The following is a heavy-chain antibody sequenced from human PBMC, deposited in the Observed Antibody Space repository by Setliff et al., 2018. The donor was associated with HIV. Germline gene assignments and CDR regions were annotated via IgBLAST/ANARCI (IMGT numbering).Heavy chain of an antibody. CDR3: AHFNNFRAVYFDS. D-gene: IGHD1-20*01. J-gene: IGHJ4*02. CDR2: IYWDDDK. V-gene: IGHV2-5*02. CDR1: NFSLTTIGVG. Sequence: GSGPTLVNPTQTLALTCTFSNFSLTTIGVGVGWIRQPPGKALEWLALIYWDDDKRYSPSLKTRLTITKATSNNHVVLMISNLDPVDTATYYCAHFNNFRAVYFDSWGQGTLVTVSS.